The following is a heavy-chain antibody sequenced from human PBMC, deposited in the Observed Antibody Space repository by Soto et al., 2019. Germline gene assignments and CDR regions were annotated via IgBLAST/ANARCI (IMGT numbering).Heavy chain of an antibody. CDR2: ISGSGGSA. D-gene: IGHD1-26*01. V-gene: IGHV3-23*01. CDR1: GFTFSSYA. Sequence: EVQLLESGGGLVQPGGSLRLSCAASGFTFSSYAMSWVRQAPGKGLEWVSAISGSGGSAYYADSVKGRFTISRDNSKNTLYLQMNSLRAEDTAVYDFAEAQNSGGYEYDGVDVWGQGTTVTVSS. J-gene: IGHJ6*02. CDR3: AEAQNSGGYEYDGVDV.